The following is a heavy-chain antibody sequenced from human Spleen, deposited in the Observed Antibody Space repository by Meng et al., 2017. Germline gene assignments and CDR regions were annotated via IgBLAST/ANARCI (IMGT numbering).Heavy chain of an antibody. J-gene: IGHJ4*02. CDR1: GFTFSSYA. CDR3: ARSPRLHFDY. Sequence: GESLKISCAASGFTFSSYAMHWVRQAPGKGLEWVAVISYDGSNKYYADSVKGRFTISRDNAKNTLYLQMNSLRAEDTAVYYCARSPRLHFDYWGQGTLVTVSS. CDR2: ISYDGSNK. V-gene: IGHV3-30*04.